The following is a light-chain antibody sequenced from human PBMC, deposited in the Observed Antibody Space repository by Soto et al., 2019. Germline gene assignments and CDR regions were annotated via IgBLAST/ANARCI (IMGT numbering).Light chain of an antibody. CDR3: QQYNDWPSLT. CDR1: QDISNS. Sequence: EIVMTQSPATLSVSPGERVTLSCRASQDISNSLAWYQQKPGQAPRLLIYGASTWATGIPARFSGSGSGTESTLTISSLQSEDFAVYYCQQYNDWPSLTFGGGTKVDIK. V-gene: IGKV3-15*01. CDR2: GAS. J-gene: IGKJ4*01.